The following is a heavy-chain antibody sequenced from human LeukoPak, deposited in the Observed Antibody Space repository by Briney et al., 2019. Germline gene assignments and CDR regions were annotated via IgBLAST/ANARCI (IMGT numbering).Heavy chain of an antibody. CDR1: GYSFTSYW. V-gene: IGHV5-51*01. CDR2: IYPGDSDT. D-gene: IGHD3-3*01. Sequence: TGESLKISCKGFGYSFTSYWIAWVRQMPGKGLEWIGVIYPGDSDTTYSPSFQGQVIISVDKSISTVYLQWSSLKASDTAMYYCARQTGFRYWHFELWGRGTLVTVSS. J-gene: IGHJ2*01. CDR3: ARQTGFRYWHFEL.